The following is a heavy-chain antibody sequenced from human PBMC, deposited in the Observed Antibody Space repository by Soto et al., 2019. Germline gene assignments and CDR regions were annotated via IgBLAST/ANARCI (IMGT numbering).Heavy chain of an antibody. J-gene: IGHJ6*02. D-gene: IGHD1-26*01. CDR2: IYYSGST. CDR3: AREARVGATFGSAYYYYGMDV. Sequence: QVQLQESGPGLVKPSETLSLTCTVSGGSVSSGSYYWSWIRQPPGKGLEWIGYIYYSGSTNYNPSLKSRVTISVDTSKNQFSLKLSSVTAADTAVYYCAREARVGATFGSAYYYYGMDVWGQGTTVTVSS. V-gene: IGHV4-61*01. CDR1: GGSVSSGSYY.